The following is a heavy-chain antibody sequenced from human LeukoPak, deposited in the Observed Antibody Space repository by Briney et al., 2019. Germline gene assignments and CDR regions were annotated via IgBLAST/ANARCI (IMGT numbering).Heavy chain of an antibody. V-gene: IGHV4-59*08. D-gene: IGHD3-22*01. J-gene: IGHJ3*01. CDR1: GGSISSYY. Sequence: SETLSLTCTVSGGSISSYYWSWIRQSPGKGLEWIGHIYYSGNTNYNPSLKGRATISVDTANSQFSLKLTSMSAADTAVYYCARGSSGYYYGWGQGTMVTVSS. CDR3: ARGSSGYYYG. CDR2: IYYSGNT.